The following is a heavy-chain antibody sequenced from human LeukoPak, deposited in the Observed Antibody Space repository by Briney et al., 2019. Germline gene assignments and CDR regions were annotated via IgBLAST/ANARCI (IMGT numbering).Heavy chain of an antibody. D-gene: IGHD3-10*01. CDR3: ARESNYYGSGTGWFDP. Sequence: PSETLSLTCTVSGGSISSSSYYWGWIRQPPGKGLEWIGYIYYSGNTYYNPSLKSRVTISVDTSKNQLSLKLSSVTAADTAVYFCARESNYYGSGTGWFDPWGQGTLVTVSS. CDR2: IYYSGNT. J-gene: IGHJ5*02. V-gene: IGHV4-39*07. CDR1: GGSISSSSYY.